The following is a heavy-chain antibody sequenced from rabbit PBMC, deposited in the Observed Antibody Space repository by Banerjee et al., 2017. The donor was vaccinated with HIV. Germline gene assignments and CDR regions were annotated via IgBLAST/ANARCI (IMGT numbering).Heavy chain of an antibody. Sequence: QEQLEESGGDLVKPEGSLTLTCTVSGFDFSSNAMCWVRQAPGKGLEWIACIYAGSSGTTYYANWAKGRFTISKISSTTVTLQMTSLTAADTATYFCARDLAGVTGWNFGLWGPGTLVTVS. CDR1: GFDFSSNA. V-gene: IGHV1S45*01. CDR2: IYAGSSGTT. CDR3: ARDLAGVTGWNFGL. D-gene: IGHD4-1*01. J-gene: IGHJ4*01.